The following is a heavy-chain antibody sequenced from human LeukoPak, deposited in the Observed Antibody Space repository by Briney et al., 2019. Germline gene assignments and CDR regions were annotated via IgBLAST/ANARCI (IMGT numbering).Heavy chain of an antibody. V-gene: IGHV4-34*01. J-gene: IGHJ4*02. D-gene: IGHD6-19*01. CDR3: ANAVAGTLQAFDY. CDR1: GGSFSGYY. CDR2: INHSGST. Sequence: SETLSLTCAVYGGSFSGYYWSWIRQPPGKGLEWIGEINHSGSTNYNPSLKSRVTISVDTSKNQFSLKLSSVTAADTAVYYCANAVAGTLQAFDYWGQGTLVTVSS.